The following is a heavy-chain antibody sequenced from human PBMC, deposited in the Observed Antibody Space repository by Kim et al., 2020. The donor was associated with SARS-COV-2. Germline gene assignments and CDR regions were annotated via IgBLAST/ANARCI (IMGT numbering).Heavy chain of an antibody. V-gene: IGHV3-30-3*01. D-gene: IGHD3-9*01. CDR1: GFTFSSYA. CDR3: VHFWGILRYFDWLSHDAFDI. J-gene: IGHJ3*02. CDR2: ISYDGSNK. Sequence: GGSLRLSCAASGFTFSSYAMHWVRQAPGKGLEWVAVISYDGSNKYYADSVKGRFTISRDNSKNTLYLQMNSLRAEDTAVYYCVHFWGILRYFDWLSHDAFDIWGQGTMVTVSS.